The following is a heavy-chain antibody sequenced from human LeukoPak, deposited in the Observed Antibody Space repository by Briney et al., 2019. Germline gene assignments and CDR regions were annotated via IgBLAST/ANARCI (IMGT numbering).Heavy chain of an antibody. CDR3: ARDFAYGDYGSYYYYGMDV. CDR1: GDSVSSSSAA. J-gene: IGHJ6*02. CDR2: TYYRSKWYN. Sequence: SQTLSLTCAISGDSVSSSSAAWSWIRQSPSRGLEWLGRTYYRSKWYNDYAVSVKSRITINPDTSKNQFSLQLNSVTPEDAAVYYCARDFAYGDYGSYYYYGMDVWGQGTTVTVSS. V-gene: IGHV6-1*01. D-gene: IGHD4-17*01.